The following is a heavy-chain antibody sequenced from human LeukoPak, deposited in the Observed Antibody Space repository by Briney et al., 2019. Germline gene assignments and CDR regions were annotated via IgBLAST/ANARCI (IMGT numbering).Heavy chain of an antibody. CDR3: ARDWPHYYGSGSSNFDY. D-gene: IGHD3-10*01. CDR2: ISYDGSNK. Sequence: GGSLKLSCAASGFTFSSYAMHWVRQAPGKGLEWVAVISYDGSNKYYADSVKGRFTISRDNSKNTLYLQMNSLRAEDTAVYYCARDWPHYYGSGSSNFDYWGQGTLVTVSS. J-gene: IGHJ4*02. V-gene: IGHV3-30-3*01. CDR1: GFTFSSYA.